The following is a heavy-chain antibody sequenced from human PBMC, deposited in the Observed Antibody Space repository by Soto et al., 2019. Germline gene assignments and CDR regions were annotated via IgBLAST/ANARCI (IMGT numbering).Heavy chain of an antibody. CDR2: ISGSGGST. J-gene: IGHJ4*02. CDR1: GFTFSSYA. CDR3: ATLGDTYYYDSSGYYPY. V-gene: IGHV3-23*01. Sequence: GGSLMLSCAASGFTFSSYAMSWVRQAPGTGLEWVSAISGSGGSTYYADSVKGRFTISRDNSKNTLYLQMNSLRAEDTAVYYCATLGDTYYYDSSGYYPYWGQGTLVTVSS. D-gene: IGHD3-22*01.